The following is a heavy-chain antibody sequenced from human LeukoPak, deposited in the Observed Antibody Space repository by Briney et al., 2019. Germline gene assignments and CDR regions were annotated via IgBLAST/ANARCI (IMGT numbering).Heavy chain of an antibody. CDR3: ARVDCSGGSCYLDYYYGMDV. D-gene: IGHD2-15*01. CDR2: ISAYNGNT. CDR1: GYTFTTYG. V-gene: IGHV1-18*01. J-gene: IGHJ6*02. Sequence: ASVKVSCKASGYTFTTYGISWVRQAPGQGLEWMGWISAYNGNTNYAQKLQGRVTVTTDTSTSTAYMELRSLRSDDTAVYYCARVDCSGGSCYLDYYYGMDVWGQGTTVTVSS.